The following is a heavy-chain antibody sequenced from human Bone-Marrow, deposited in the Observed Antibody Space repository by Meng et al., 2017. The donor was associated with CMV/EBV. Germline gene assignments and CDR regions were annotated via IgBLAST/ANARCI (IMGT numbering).Heavy chain of an antibody. D-gene: IGHD2-2*02. CDR3: ARVNCCSSTSCYTADY. CDR2: IYYSGST. Sequence: GSLRLSCTVSGGSISSSSYYWGWIRQPPGKGLEWIGYIYYSGSTNYNPSLKSRVTISVDTSKNQFSLKLSSVTAADTAVYYCARVNCCSSTSCYTADYWGQGTLVTVSS. J-gene: IGHJ4*02. CDR1: GGSISSSSYY. V-gene: IGHV4-61*05.